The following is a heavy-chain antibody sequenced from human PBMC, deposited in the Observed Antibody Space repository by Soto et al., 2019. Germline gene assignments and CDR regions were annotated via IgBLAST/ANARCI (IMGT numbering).Heavy chain of an antibody. Sequence: ASVKVSCKASGYTFTSYYMHWVRQAPGQRLEWMGWVNAGNGNTKYSQKFQGRVTITRDTSASTAYMELSSLRSEDTAVYYCARSIVVVTALDYWGQGTLVTVSS. CDR1: GYTFTSYY. J-gene: IGHJ4*02. V-gene: IGHV1-3*01. CDR3: ARSIVVVTALDY. CDR2: VNAGNGNT. D-gene: IGHD2-21*02.